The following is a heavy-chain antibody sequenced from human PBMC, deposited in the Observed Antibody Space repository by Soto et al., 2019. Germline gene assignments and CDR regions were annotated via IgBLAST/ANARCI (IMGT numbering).Heavy chain of an antibody. Sequence: PETLSLTCTVSGASISSYYCSWIRQPPGKGLEWIGYIYYSGSTNYNPSLKSRVTISVDTSKNQFSLKLSSVTAADTAVYYCARHGGTYYDFWSGYSYYMDVWGKGTTVTVSS. CDR3: ARHGGTYYDFWSGYSYYMDV. J-gene: IGHJ6*03. CDR2: IYYSGST. D-gene: IGHD3-3*01. CDR1: GASISSYY. V-gene: IGHV4-59*08.